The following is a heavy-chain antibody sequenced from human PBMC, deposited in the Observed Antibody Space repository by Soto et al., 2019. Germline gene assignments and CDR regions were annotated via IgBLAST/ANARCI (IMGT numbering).Heavy chain of an antibody. J-gene: IGHJ4*02. V-gene: IGHV3-33*01. Sequence: GGSLRLSCAAAGFTFSRYGMHWVRQAPGKGLEWVAVIWYDGNKKYYADSVKGRFAISRDNSKNTLYLQMNSLRAEDTAAYFCARSGATSPFHLDYWGQGTQVTVSS. CDR2: IWYDGNKK. CDR3: ARSGATSPFHLDY. CDR1: GFTFSRYG. D-gene: IGHD1-26*01.